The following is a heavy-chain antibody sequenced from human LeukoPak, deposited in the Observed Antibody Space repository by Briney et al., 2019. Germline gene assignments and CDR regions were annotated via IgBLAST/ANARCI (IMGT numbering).Heavy chain of an antibody. CDR1: GFTFSSYG. J-gene: IGHJ4*02. Sequence: GRSLRLSCAASGFTFSSYGMHWVRQAPGKGLEWVAVIWYDGSNKYYADSVKGRFTISRDNSKNTLYLQMNSLRAEDTAVYYCAKCWGVGATREYYFDYWGQGTLVTVSS. CDR3: AKCWGVGATREYYFDY. V-gene: IGHV3-33*06. D-gene: IGHD1-26*01. CDR2: IWYDGSNK.